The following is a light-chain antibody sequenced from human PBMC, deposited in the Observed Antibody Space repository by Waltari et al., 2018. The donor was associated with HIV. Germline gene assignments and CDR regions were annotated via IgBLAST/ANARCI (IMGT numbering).Light chain of an antibody. J-gene: IGLJ1*01. CDR3: SSYTTSSTYV. CDR2: DVS. CDR1: SSDVGIYNY. V-gene: IGLV2-14*03. Sequence: QSALTQPASVSGSPGQSITISCTGTSSDVGIYNYVSWYRQHSGKAPKLMIYDVSNRPSGVSKRFSGSKSGNTASLTISGLQAEDEADYYCSSYTTSSTYVFGTGTKVTVL.